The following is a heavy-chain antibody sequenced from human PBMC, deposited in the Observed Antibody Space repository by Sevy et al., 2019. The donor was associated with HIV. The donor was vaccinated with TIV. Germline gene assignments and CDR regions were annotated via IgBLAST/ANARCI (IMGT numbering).Heavy chain of an antibody. CDR3: ARGGGSGWYYFDS. J-gene: IGHJ4*02. Sequence: ASVKVSCKASGGTISRDGISWARQAPGQGLEWMGGIISFFDMTNYAQKFQGRVTISADESTSTVYMELSSLRFEDTAVYYCARGGGSGWYYFDSWGQGTLVTVSS. V-gene: IGHV1-69*13. CDR1: GGTISRDG. CDR2: IISFFDMT. D-gene: IGHD6-19*01.